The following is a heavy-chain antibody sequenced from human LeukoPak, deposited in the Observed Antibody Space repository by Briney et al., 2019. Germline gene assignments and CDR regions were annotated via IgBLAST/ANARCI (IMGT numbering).Heavy chain of an antibody. CDR2: ISSSGSTI. CDR3: AELGITMIGGV. J-gene: IGHJ6*04. CDR1: GFTFSSYS. V-gene: IGHV3-48*04. D-gene: IGHD3-10*02. Sequence: HSGGSLRLSCAASGFTFSSYSMNCVRQAPGKGLEWVSYISSSGSTIYYADSVKGRFTISRDNAKNSLYLQMNSLRAEDTAVYYCAELGITMIGGVWGKGTTVTISS.